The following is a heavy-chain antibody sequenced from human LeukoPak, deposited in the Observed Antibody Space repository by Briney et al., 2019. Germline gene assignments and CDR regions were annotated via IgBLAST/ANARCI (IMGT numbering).Heavy chain of an antibody. CDR3: ARALTGSLEYYYYYMDV. J-gene: IGHJ6*03. V-gene: IGHV4-34*01. CDR1: GGSLSGYY. D-gene: IGHD1-20*01. Sequence: PSETLSLTCAVSGGSLSGYYWTWIRQPPGKGLEWIGEINHSGSTNYNPSLKSRVTISVDTSKNQFSLKLSSVTAADTAVYYCARALTGSLEYYYYYMDVWGKGTTVTVSS. CDR2: INHSGST.